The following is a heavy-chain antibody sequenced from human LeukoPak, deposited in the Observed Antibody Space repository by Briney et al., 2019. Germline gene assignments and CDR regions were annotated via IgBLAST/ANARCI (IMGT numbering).Heavy chain of an antibody. J-gene: IGHJ3*02. CDR1: GGSISSSNW. Sequence: KSTETLSLTCAVSGGSISSSNWWSWVRQPPGKGLEWIGEIYHSGSTNYNPSLKSRVTISVDKSKNQLSLKLSSVTAADTAVYYCARATTNIVVEVAATQRGAFDIWGQGTMVTVSS. D-gene: IGHD2-15*01. CDR2: IYHSGST. V-gene: IGHV4-4*02. CDR3: ARATTNIVVEVAATQRGAFDI.